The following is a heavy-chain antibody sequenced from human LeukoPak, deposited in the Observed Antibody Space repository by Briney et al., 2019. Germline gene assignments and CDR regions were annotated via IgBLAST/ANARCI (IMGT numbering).Heavy chain of an antibody. D-gene: IGHD3-22*01. CDR1: GFTFSSYS. CDR3: ARDRQDYCDSEGFDY. CDR2: ISSSSSYI. J-gene: IGHJ4*02. Sequence: GGSLRLSCAASGFTFSSYSINWVRQAPGKGLEWVSSISSSSSYIYYADSVKGRFTISRDNAKNSLYLQMNSLRAEDTAVYYCARDRQDYCDSEGFDYWGQGTLVTVSS. V-gene: IGHV3-21*01.